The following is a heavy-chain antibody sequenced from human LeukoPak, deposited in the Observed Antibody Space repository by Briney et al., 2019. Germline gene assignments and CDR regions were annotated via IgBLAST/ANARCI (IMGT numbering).Heavy chain of an antibody. J-gene: IGHJ3*02. CDR3: AREGGELRYFDWFATTFDAFDI. Sequence: ASVKVSCKASGYTFTSYAMNWVRQAPGQGLEWMGWINTNDGNPTYAQGFTGRFVFSLDTSVSTAYLQISSLKAEDTAVYYCAREGGELRYFDWFATTFDAFDIWGQGTMVTVSS. CDR2: INTNDGNP. CDR1: GYTFTSYA. D-gene: IGHD3-9*01. V-gene: IGHV7-4-1*02.